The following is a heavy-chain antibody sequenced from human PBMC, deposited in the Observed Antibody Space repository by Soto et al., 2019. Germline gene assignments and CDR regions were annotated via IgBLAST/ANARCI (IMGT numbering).Heavy chain of an antibody. Sequence: SETLSLTCAVSGYSISTGYYWGWIRQPPGKGLEWIGSIYRSGSTYYNPSLKSRVTISMDMSKNQFSLKLTSVTAADTAVYYCAGVAYFDTTGYYYYFDYWGQGTLVTVSS. CDR3: AGVAYFDTTGYYYYFDY. D-gene: IGHD3-22*01. CDR1: GYSISTGYY. J-gene: IGHJ4*02. V-gene: IGHV4-38-2*01. CDR2: IYRSGST.